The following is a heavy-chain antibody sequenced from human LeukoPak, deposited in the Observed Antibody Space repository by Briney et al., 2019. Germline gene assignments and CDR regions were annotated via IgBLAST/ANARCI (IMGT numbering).Heavy chain of an antibody. Sequence: ASEKVSCKASGYTSTGYYMHWVRQAPGQGLEWMGRINPNSGGTNYAQKFQGRVTMTRDTSISTAYMELSRLRSDDTAVYYCARAAGHSSSSEYGYWGQGTLVTVSS. D-gene: IGHD6-6*01. CDR1: GYTSTGYY. J-gene: IGHJ4*02. CDR2: INPNSGGT. V-gene: IGHV1-2*06. CDR3: ARAAGHSSSSEYGY.